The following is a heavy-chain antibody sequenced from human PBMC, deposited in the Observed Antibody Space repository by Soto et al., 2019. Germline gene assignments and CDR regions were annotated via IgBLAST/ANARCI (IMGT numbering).Heavy chain of an antibody. CDR2: IKQDGSER. CDR1: GFTLSSYW. D-gene: IGHD5-18*01. CDR3: VRATRGYSFGFFDY. V-gene: IGHV3-7*03. J-gene: IGHJ4*02. Sequence: PGGSLRLSCAASGFTLSSYWMSWVRQAPGKGLEWVANIKQDGSERYYVDSVKGRFTISRENPKNSLYLQMNSLRAEDTAVYYCVRATRGYSFGFFDYWGQGTLVTVSS.